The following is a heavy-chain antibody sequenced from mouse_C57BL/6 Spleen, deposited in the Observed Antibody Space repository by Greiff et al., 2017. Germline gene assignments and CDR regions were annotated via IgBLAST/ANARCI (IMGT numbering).Heavy chain of an antibody. CDR1: GFTFSSYA. Sequence: EVKLMESGGGLVKPGGSLKLSCAASGFTFSSYAMSWVRQTPEKRLEWVATISAGGSYTYYPDNVKGRFTFSRDNAKNNLYLQMSHLKSEDAAMYYCARGGDYYGSSSYFDYWGQGTTLTVSS. J-gene: IGHJ2*01. V-gene: IGHV5-4*03. D-gene: IGHD1-1*01. CDR3: ARGGDYYGSSSYFDY. CDR2: ISAGGSYT.